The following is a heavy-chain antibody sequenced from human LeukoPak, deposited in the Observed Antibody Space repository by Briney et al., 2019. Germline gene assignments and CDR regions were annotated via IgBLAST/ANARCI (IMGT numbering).Heavy chain of an antibody. CDR3: AREMTIITYSFDS. D-gene: IGHD5-24*01. CDR2: ISETGGTI. V-gene: IGHV3-23*01. CDR1: GFTVSDNY. J-gene: IGHJ4*02. Sequence: GGSLRLSCVGSGFTVSDNYMNWVRQAPGKGLEWVSAISETGGTIHYADSVRGRFIISRGNSKNTLYLQMNSLRAEDTAVYYCAREMTIITYSFDSWGQGTLVTVSS.